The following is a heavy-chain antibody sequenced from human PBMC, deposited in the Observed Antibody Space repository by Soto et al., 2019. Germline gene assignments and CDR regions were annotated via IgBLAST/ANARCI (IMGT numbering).Heavy chain of an antibody. V-gene: IGHV3-23*01. Sequence: EVQLLESGGGLVQPGGSLRLSCAASGFTFSSYAMNWVRQAPGKGLEWVSVISGSGDSTYYADSVKGRFTISRDNSKTTLYLQMNSMRAEDTAVYYCARLSSGWYFDYWGKGTRVTVSS. CDR2: ISGSGDST. CDR3: ARLSSGWYFDY. D-gene: IGHD6-19*01. J-gene: IGHJ4*02. CDR1: GFTFSSYA.